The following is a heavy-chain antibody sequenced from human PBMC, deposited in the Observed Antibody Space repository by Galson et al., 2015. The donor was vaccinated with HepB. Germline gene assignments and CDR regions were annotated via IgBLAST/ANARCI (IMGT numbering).Heavy chain of an antibody. CDR1: GYTFTSNY. J-gene: IGHJ4*02. CDR2: INPSDGTT. V-gene: IGHV1-46*01. Sequence: SVKVSCKASGYTFTSNYIHWVRQAPGQGLEWMGVINPSDGTTTYAQDFQGRITMTRDTSTGTVYLELSGLRSEDTAMYYCARKEDWRSHFDYWGQGTLVTVSS. D-gene: IGHD3/OR15-3a*01. CDR3: ARKEDWRSHFDY.